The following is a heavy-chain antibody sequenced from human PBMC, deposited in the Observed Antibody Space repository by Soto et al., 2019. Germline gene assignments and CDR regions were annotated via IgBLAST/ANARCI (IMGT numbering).Heavy chain of an antibody. D-gene: IGHD3-16*02. Sequence: ASVKVSCKASGYTFTGYYMHWVRQAPGQGLEWMGWINPNSGGTNYAQKFQGWVTMTRDTSISTAYMELSRLRSDDTAVYYCARSGGYDYVWGSYRQRNWLDPWGQG. CDR1: GYTFTGYY. CDR3: ARSGGYDYVWGSYRQRNWLDP. CDR2: INPNSGGT. J-gene: IGHJ5*02. V-gene: IGHV1-2*04.